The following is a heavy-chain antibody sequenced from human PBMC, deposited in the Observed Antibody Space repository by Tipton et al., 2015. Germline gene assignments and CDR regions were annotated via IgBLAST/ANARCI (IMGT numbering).Heavy chain of an antibody. CDR1: GYSISSGYY. D-gene: IGHD4-23*01. Sequence: TLSLTCTVSGYSISSGYYWGWIRQPPGKGLEWIGSMHHSGDAYYNPPLTSRVSMSVDTSKTQFSLKMSSVTASDTAVYYCARARGRHGGLFDSWGQGTLVIVSS. CDR3: ARARGRHGGLFDS. J-gene: IGHJ4*02. CDR2: MHHSGDA. V-gene: IGHV4-38-2*02.